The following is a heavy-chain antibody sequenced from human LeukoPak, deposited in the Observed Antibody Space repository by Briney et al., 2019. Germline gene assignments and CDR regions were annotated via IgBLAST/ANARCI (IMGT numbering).Heavy chain of an antibody. CDR1: GFTLSTYW. CDR2: IKQDGSEK. J-gene: IGHJ4*02. CDR3: ARDYYGTRSHDY. V-gene: IGHV3-7*01. Sequence: AGSLTLSCAASGFTLSTYWMSWVRQAPGKGLEWVANIKQDGSEKYYVDSVKGRFTISRDNAKNSLYLQKNSLRAEDTAVYYCARDYYGTRSHDYWGQGTLVTVSS. D-gene: IGHD3-10*01.